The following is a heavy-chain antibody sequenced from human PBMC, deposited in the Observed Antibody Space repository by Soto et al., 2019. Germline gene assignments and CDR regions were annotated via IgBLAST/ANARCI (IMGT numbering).Heavy chain of an antibody. CDR1: GGSFSGYY. D-gene: IGHD3-10*01. V-gene: IGHV4-34*01. CDR3: ARGRITMVRGQKGAYYYGMDV. CDR2: INHSGST. Sequence: SETLSLTCAVYGGSFSGYYWSWIRQPPGKGLEWIGEINHSGSTNYNPSLKSRVTISVDTSKNQFSLKLSSVTAADTAVYYCARGRITMVRGQKGAYYYGMDVWGQGATVTVSS. J-gene: IGHJ6*02.